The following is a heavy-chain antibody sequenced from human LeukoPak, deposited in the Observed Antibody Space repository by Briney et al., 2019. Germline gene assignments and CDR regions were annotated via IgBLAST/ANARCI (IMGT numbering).Heavy chain of an antibody. J-gene: IGHJ6*02. Sequence: ASVRVSCKASGYTFTNYYLHWVRQAPGHGLEWMAIINPSDGGTYYEQKLQGRVTVTRDTSTSTVYMELSSLRSEDTVVYYCARDTRTMTAVTRGQHYYYGLDVRGQGTTVTVSS. CDR1: GYTFTNYY. V-gene: IGHV1-46*01. D-gene: IGHD4-17*01. CDR3: ARDTRTMTAVTRGQHYYYGLDV. CDR2: INPSDGGT.